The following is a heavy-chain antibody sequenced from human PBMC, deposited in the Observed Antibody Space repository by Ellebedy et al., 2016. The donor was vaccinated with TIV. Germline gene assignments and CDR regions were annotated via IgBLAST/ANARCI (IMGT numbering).Heavy chain of an antibody. Sequence: SETLSLTXAVYGGSFSGYYWSWIRQQPGKGLEWIGYIDYSGTAYSNPSLKSRVTISRDTSQNQFSLRLTSATAADTAIYYCANVREYKYGGGGFDYWGQGTLVTVSS. CDR2: IDYSGTA. CDR1: GGSFSGYY. CDR3: ANVREYKYGGGGFDY. V-gene: IGHV4-31*11. D-gene: IGHD3-10*02. J-gene: IGHJ4*02.